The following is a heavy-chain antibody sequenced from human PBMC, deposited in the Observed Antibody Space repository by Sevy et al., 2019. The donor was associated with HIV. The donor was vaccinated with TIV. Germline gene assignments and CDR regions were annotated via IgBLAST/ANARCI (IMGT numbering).Heavy chain of an antibody. J-gene: IGHJ4*01. CDR3: ARGFTIFGVVSGIDY. CDR1: GFNFRTYS. CDR2: ISDDSRYI. Sequence: GGSMRLSCAASGFNFRTYSMNWVRQAPGKGLEWLSSISDDSRYIYYSDSVKGRFTISRANAKNLLFLQMNNLRVEDTAIYYCARGFTIFGVVSGIDYWGQGNLVTVSS. D-gene: IGHD3-3*01. V-gene: IGHV3-21*04.